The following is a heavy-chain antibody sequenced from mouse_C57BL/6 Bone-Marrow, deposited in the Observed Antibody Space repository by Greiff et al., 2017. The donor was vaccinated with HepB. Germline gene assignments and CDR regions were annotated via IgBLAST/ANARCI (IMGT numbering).Heavy chain of an antibody. D-gene: IGHD1-1*01. CDR3: ARQHLITTVVAPYWYFDV. V-gene: IGHV1-82*01. CDR1: GYAFSSSW. J-gene: IGHJ1*03. CDR2: IYPGDGDT. Sequence: VQLQESGPELVKPGASVKISCKASGYAFSSSWMNWVKQRPGKGLEWIGRIYPGDGDTNYNGKFKGKATLTADKSSSTAYMQLSSLTSEDSAVYFCARQHLITTVVAPYWYFDVWGTGTTVTVSS.